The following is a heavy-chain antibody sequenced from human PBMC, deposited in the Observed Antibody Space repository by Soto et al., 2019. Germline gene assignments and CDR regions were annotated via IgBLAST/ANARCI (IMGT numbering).Heavy chain of an antibody. V-gene: IGHV1-58*01. CDR3: AAVSRGKSAFNGFDP. J-gene: IGHJ5*02. CDR2: IVVGSGNT. Sequence: GASVKVSCKASGFTFTSSAVQWVRQARGQRLEWIGWIVVGSGNTNYAQKFQERVTITRDMSTSTAYMELSSLRSEDTAVYYCAAVSRGKSAFNGFDPWGQGTLVTVSS. CDR1: GFTFTSSA. D-gene: IGHD3-16*01.